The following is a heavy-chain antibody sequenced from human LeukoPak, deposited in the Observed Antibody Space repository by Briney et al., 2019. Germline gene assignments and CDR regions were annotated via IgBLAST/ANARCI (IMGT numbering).Heavy chain of an antibody. CDR1: GYTLTELS. D-gene: IGHD2/OR15-2a*01. J-gene: IGHJ6*03. Sequence: ASVKVSCKVSGYTLTELSMHWVRQAPGKGLEWMGGFDPEDGETIYAQKFQGRVTMTEDTSTDTAYMELSSLRSEDTAVYYCATRIRDYFPHYYYYMDVWGKGTTVTISS. CDR2: FDPEDGET. CDR3: ATRIRDYFPHYYYYMDV. V-gene: IGHV1-24*01.